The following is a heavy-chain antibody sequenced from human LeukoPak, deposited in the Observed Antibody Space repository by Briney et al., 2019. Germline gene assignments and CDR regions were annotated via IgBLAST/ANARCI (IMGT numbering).Heavy chain of an antibody. CDR2: IYTSGST. V-gene: IGHV4-4*07. Sequence: PSETLSLTCTVSGGSISSYYWSWIRQPAGKGLEWIGRIYTSGSTNYNPSLKSRVTISVDKSKNQFSLKLSSVTAADTAVYYCAREGSDYVWGSYTYWGQGTLATVSS. J-gene: IGHJ4*02. CDR3: AREGSDYVWGSYTY. CDR1: GGSISSYY. D-gene: IGHD3-16*01.